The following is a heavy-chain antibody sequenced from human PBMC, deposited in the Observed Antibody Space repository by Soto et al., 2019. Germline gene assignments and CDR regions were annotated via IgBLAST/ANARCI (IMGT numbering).Heavy chain of an antibody. CDR3: ASGVRVGAIGSVDLDS. V-gene: IGHV3-53*01. CDR1: GFTVSNNY. J-gene: IGHJ4*02. D-gene: IGHD1-26*01. Sequence: EVQLVESGGGLIQPGGSLRLSCAASGFTVSNNYMTWVRQAPGKGLEWVSVMYSGGTATSYADSVKGRFPVPRDNPNNTGSVPADGPKAADTAVYEWASGVRVGAIGSVDLDSWGQGTLVTVPS. CDR2: MYSGGTAT.